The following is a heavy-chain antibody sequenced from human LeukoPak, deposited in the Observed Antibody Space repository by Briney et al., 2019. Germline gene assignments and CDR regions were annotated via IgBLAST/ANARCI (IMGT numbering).Heavy chain of an antibody. D-gene: IGHD3-10*01. V-gene: IGHV4-39*07. CDR1: GGSISSSSYY. CDR3: ATIGEIDKWGAFDI. J-gene: IGHJ3*02. CDR2: VYHSGST. Sequence: SETLSLTCTVSGGSISSSSYYWGWIRQPPGKGLEWLGEVYHSGSTNYNPSLKSRVTMLVDKSKNQFSLKLSSVTAADMAVYYCATIGEIDKWGAFDIWGQGTMVTVSS.